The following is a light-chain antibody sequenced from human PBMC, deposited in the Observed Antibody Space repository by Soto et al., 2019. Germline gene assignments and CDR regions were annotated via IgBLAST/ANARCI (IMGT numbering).Light chain of an antibody. J-gene: IGKJ2*01. CDR2: GAS. Sequence: EIVLTQSPGTLSLSPGERATLSCRAIQSVSSSYLAWYQQKPGQAPRLLIYGASSRATGIPDRFSGSGSGTDFNLTISRLEPEDFAVYYCQQYGSSPNTFGQGTKLEIK. CDR3: QQYGSSPNT. V-gene: IGKV3-20*01. CDR1: QSVSSSY.